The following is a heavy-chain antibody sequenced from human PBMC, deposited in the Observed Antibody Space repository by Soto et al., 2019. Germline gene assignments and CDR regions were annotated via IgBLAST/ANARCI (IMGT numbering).Heavy chain of an antibody. J-gene: IGHJ5*02. CDR2: ISGSGGST. CDR1: GFTFSSYA. D-gene: IGHD6-19*01. CDR3: ARLAVAGPYHNWFDP. Sequence: GGSLRLSCAASGFTFSSYAMSWVRQAPGKGLEWVSAISGSGGSTYYADSVKGRFTISRDNSKNTLYLQMNSLRAEDTAVYYCARLAVAGPYHNWFDPWGQGTLITVSS. V-gene: IGHV3-23*01.